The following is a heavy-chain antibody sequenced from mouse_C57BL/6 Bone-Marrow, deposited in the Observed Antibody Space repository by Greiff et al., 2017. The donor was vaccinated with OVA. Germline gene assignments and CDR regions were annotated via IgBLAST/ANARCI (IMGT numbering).Heavy chain of an antibody. Sequence: EVQLVESGAELVRPGASVTLSCTASGFNIKDDYMHWVKQRPEQGLEWIGWIDPENGDTEYASKFQGKATITADTSSNTAYLQLSSLQSEDTAVYYCTTDDYWGQGTTLTVSS. J-gene: IGHJ2*01. CDR2: IDPENGDT. CDR3: TTDDY. V-gene: IGHV14-4*01. CDR1: GFNIKDDY.